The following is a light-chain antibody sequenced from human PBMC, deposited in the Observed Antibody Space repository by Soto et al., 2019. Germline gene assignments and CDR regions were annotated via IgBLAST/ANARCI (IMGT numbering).Light chain of an antibody. CDR3: QQYGNSPPGT. CDR1: EPIKTFY. CDR2: GVY. V-gene: IGKV3-20*01. Sequence: IVLTPSPAPFSLSPGDTATPSCQASEPIKTFYFGWYQHKPGQSPRLLINGVYTRATGIPDRFSGIGSGADFTLTISRLEPEDFAVYFCQQYGNSPPGTFGQGTRLENK. J-gene: IGKJ5*01.